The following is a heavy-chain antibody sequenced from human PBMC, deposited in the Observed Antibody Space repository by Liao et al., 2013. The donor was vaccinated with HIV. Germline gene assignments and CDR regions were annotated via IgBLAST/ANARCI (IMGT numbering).Heavy chain of an antibody. V-gene: IGHV4-59*01. D-gene: IGHD1-26*01. CDR2: IFYIGST. Sequence: QVQLQESGPGLVKPSETLSLSCAVSGGSISSYNWGWIRQPPGKGLEWIGYIFYIGSTNYNPSLKSRVTLSLDTSKNQFSLKLRSVTAADTAVYYCARGWDTAPYDYWGQGSLVTVSS. J-gene: IGHJ4*02. CDR1: GGSISSYN. CDR3: ARGWDTAPYDY.